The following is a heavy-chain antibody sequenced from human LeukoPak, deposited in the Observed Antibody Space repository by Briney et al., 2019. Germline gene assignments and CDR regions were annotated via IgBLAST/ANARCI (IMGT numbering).Heavy chain of an antibody. CDR1: GGTFSSYA. V-gene: IGHV1-69*01. D-gene: IGHD5-18*01. CDR3: ASRAGDTAMVRRGFDY. CDR2: IIPFFGTA. Sequence: SVKVSRKASGGTFSSYAISWVRQAPAQGLDWMGGIIPFFGTANYAQKFQGSVTITAAESTSTAYMELSSLRSEDTAVYYCASRAGDTAMVRRGFDYWGQGTLVTVSS. J-gene: IGHJ4*02.